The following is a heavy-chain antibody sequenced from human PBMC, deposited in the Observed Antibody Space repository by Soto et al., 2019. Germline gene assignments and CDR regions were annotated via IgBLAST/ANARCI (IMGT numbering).Heavy chain of an antibody. CDR2: IYYSGST. D-gene: IGHD4-17*01. J-gene: IGHJ4*02. CDR1: GGSISSSSYY. V-gene: IGHV4-39*01. CDR3: ARAGDDYGDLTHFDY. Sequence: QLQLQESGPGLVKPSETLSLTCTVSGGSISSSSYYWGWIRQPPGKGLEWIGSIYYSGSTYYNPSLKSRVTISVDTSKNQFSLKLSSVTAADTAVYYCARAGDDYGDLTHFDYWGQGTLVTVSS.